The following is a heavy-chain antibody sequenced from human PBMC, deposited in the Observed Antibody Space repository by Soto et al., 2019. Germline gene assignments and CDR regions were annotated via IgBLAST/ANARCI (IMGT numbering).Heavy chain of an antibody. V-gene: IGHV3-23*01. CDR1: GFTFSSYA. J-gene: IGHJ4*02. Sequence: EVQLLESGGGLVQPGGSLRLSCAASGFTFSSYAMSWVRQAPGKGLEWVSAISGSGGSTYYADSVKGRFTISRDDSTNTLCLQLNSLRAEDTAVYYCAKDLPGPSGSFLDYWGQGTLVTVSS. D-gene: IGHD3-10*01. CDR2: ISGSGGST. CDR3: AKDLPGPSGSFLDY.